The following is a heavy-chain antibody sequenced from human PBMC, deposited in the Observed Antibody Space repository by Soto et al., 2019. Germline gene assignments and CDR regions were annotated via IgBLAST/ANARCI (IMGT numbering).Heavy chain of an antibody. V-gene: IGHV1-69*13. CDR1: GCTFSSYA. D-gene: IGHD4-17*01. CDR3: ARETPTVPTRY. J-gene: IGHJ4*02. Sequence: VASVKVSCKASGCTFSSYAISWVRQAPGQGLEWMGGIIPIFGTANYAQKFQGRVTITADESTSTAYMELSSLRSEDTAVYYCARETPTVPTRYWGQGTLVTVSS. CDR2: IIPIFGTA.